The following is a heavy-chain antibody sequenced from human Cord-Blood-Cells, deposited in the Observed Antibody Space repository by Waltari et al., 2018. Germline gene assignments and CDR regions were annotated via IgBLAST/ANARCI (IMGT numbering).Heavy chain of an antibody. CDR3: ASPIRHCGGVCRDACDI. Sequence: ELQLVQSGAEVKKPGESLKISCKGSGSSFTSYWIGWVRQMPGKGLEWMGIIYPGDSDTRYSPSFQGQVTISADKCISTAYLQWSSLKASDTAMYHCASPIRHCGGVCRDACDIWGQGTMVAVSS. D-gene: IGHD2-21*01. J-gene: IGHJ3*02. CDR1: GSSFTSYW. V-gene: IGHV5-51*01. CDR2: IYPGDSDT.